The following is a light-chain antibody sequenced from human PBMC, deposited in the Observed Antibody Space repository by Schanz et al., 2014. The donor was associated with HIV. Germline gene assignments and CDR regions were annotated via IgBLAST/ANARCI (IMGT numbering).Light chain of an antibody. CDR2: NTD. Sequence: QSALTQPPSASGTPGQRVTISCSGTTSNIGTNTVNWYQQLPGTAPKLLIYNTDQRPSGVPDRFSGSKSGTAASLAISGLQSEDEADYYCAVWDDSLHALFGGGTKLTVL. J-gene: IGLJ2*01. CDR1: TSNIGTNT. V-gene: IGLV1-44*01. CDR3: AVWDDSLHAL.